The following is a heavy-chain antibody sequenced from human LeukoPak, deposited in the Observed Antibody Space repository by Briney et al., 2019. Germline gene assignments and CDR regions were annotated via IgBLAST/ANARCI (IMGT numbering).Heavy chain of an antibody. Sequence: PSQTLSLTCTVSGGSINSGGYYWSWIRQHPGKGLEWLWYIYYSGSTYYNPSLKSRVTISVDTSKNQFSLKLSSVTAADTAVYYCARVHYYDSSGYSSVYYFDYWGQGTLVTVSS. CDR2: IYYSGST. V-gene: IGHV4-31*03. CDR1: GGSINSGGYY. J-gene: IGHJ4*02. D-gene: IGHD3-22*01. CDR3: ARVHYYDSSGYSSVYYFDY.